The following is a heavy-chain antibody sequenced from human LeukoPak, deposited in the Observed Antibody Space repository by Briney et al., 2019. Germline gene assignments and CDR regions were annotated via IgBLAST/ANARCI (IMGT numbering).Heavy chain of an antibody. CDR3: AKPKYDSSGYYLRDDAFDI. Sequence: PGGSLRLSCAASGFTFSSYAMSWVRQAPGKGLEWVSAISGSGGSTYYADSVKGRFTISRDNSKNTLYLQMNSLRAEDTAVYYCAKPKYDSSGYYLRDDAFDIWGQGTMVTVSS. J-gene: IGHJ3*02. CDR2: ISGSGGST. D-gene: IGHD3-22*01. CDR1: GFTFSSYA. V-gene: IGHV3-23*01.